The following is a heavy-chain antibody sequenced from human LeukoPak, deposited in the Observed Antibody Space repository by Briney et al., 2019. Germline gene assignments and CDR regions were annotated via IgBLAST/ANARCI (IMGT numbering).Heavy chain of an antibody. D-gene: IGHD5-12*01. CDR1: GVPFGTNA. CDR3: VEQWLLLGAFDF. J-gene: IGHJ3*01. CDR2: ISGSGDTT. Sequence: GGSLRLSCAASGVPFGTNAMSWVRQAPGKGLEWFAPISGSGDTTYYADSVKGRFTISRDNSKNTLFLQMNSLRAEDTAVYYCVEQWLLLGAFDFWGQGTTVTVSS. V-gene: IGHV3-23*01.